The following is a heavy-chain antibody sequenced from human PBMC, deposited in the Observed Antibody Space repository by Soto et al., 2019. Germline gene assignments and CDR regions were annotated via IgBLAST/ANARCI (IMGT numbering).Heavy chain of an antibody. CDR1: GYTFTSYD. J-gene: IGHJ6*03. Sequence: ASVKVSCKASGYTFTSYDINWVRQATGQGLEWMGWMNPNSGNTGYAQKFQGRVTMTRDTSTSTVYMELSSLRSEDTAVYYCATPIYCSGGSCYGEGYYYMDVWGKGTTVTVSS. CDR2: MNPNSGNT. D-gene: IGHD2-15*01. V-gene: IGHV1-8*01. CDR3: ATPIYCSGGSCYGEGYYYMDV.